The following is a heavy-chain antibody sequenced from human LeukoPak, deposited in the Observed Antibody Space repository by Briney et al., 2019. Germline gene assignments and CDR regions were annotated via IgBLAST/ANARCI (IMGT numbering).Heavy chain of an antibody. J-gene: IGHJ4*02. CDR2: IRYDGSNK. CDR3: AKDSPRIQLWLDY. Sequence: PGGSLRLSCAASGFTFSSYGMHWVRQAPGKGLEWVAFIRYDGSNKYYADSVKGRFTISRDNSKNTLYLQMNSLGAEDTAVYYCAKDSPRIQLWLDYWGQGTLVTVSS. V-gene: IGHV3-30*02. CDR1: GFTFSSYG. D-gene: IGHD5-18*01.